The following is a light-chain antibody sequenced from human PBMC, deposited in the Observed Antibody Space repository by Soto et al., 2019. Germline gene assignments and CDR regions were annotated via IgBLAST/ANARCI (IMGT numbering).Light chain of an antibody. J-gene: IGLJ3*02. V-gene: IGLV2-11*01. CDR2: DVS. Sequence: QSVLTQPRSVSGSPGQSVTISCTGTSSDVGAYNYVSWYQQHPGKAPKLMIYDVSKRPSGVPDRFSGSKSANTASLTISGLQAEDEADYYCCSYAGSYTRVFGGGTKVTVL. CDR3: CSYAGSYTRV. CDR1: SSDVGAYNY.